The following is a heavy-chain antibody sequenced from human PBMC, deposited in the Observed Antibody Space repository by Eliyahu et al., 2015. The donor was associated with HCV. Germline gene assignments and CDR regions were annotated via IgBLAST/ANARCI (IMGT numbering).Heavy chain of an antibody. Sequence: VSSNYMNWVRQAPGKGLEWVSVIYSGGNTYYADSVKGRFTISRDNSKNTLYLQMNSLRAEDTAVYYCVREDATTPDYWGQGTLVTVSS. D-gene: IGHD4-11*01. CDR3: VREDATTPDY. V-gene: IGHV3-53*05. J-gene: IGHJ4*02. CDR1: VSSNY. CDR2: IYSGGNT.